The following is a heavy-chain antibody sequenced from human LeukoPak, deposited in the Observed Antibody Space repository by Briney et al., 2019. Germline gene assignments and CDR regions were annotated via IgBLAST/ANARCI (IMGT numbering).Heavy chain of an antibody. CDR1: GFAVSSNY. J-gene: IGHJ1*01. Sequence: PGGSLRLSCAASGFAVSSNYMSWVRQAPGKGPEWVSVIYSGGDTYYAGSVKGRFTISRDNSKNTLYLQMNSLRAEDTAVYYCAKDLCGGDCPSTEAPFQHWGQGTLVTVSS. CDR2: IYSGGDT. V-gene: IGHV3-53*01. D-gene: IGHD2-21*02. CDR3: AKDLCGGDCPSTEAPFQH.